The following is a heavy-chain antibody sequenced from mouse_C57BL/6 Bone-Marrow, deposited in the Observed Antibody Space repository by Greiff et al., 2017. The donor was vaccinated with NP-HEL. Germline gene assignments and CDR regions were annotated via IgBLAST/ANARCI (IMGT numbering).Heavy chain of an antibody. CDR2: IYPRSGNT. D-gene: IGHD1-1*01. CDR1: GYTFTSYG. V-gene: IGHV1-81*01. Sequence: VQLVESGAELARPGASVKLSCKASGYTFTSYGISWVKQRTGQGLEWIGEIYPRSGNTYYNEKFKGKATLTADKSSSTAYMELRSLTSEDSAVYFCATEFITTVVATDYWGQGTTLTVSS. J-gene: IGHJ2*01. CDR3: ATEFITTVVATDY.